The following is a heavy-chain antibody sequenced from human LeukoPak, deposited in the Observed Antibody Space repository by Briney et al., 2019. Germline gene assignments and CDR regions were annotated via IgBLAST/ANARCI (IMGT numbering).Heavy chain of an antibody. Sequence: PGGSLRLSCAASGFTFSYYWVHWVRQVPGKGLVWVSRINSDGSSTTYADSVKGRFTISRDNSKNTVYLQMNTLRADDTAVYYCFVMFRGTVFDYWGQGTLVTVSS. D-gene: IGHD3-10*01. CDR3: FVMFRGTVFDY. CDR2: INSDGSST. J-gene: IGHJ4*02. CDR1: GFTFSYYW. V-gene: IGHV3-74*01.